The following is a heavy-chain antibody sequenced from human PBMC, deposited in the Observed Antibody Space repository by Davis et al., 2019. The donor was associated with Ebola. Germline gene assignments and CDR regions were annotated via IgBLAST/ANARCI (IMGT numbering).Heavy chain of an antibody. J-gene: IGHJ6*02. CDR2: ISGYNGNT. CDR3: AGGQQLLGYYYGMDV. Sequence: ASVKVSCKASGYTFTGYYMHWVRQAPGQGLEWMGWISGYNGNTNYVENLQGRVTMTTDTSTSTAYMELRSLRSDDTAVYYCAGGQQLLGYYYGMDVWGQGTTVTVSS. CDR1: GYTFTGYY. V-gene: IGHV1-18*04. D-gene: IGHD6-13*01.